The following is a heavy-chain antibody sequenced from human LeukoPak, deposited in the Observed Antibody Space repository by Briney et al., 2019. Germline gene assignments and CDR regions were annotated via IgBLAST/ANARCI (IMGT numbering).Heavy chain of an antibody. J-gene: IGHJ5*02. CDR3: AAQSDFIAVAGNWFDP. Sequence: SETLSLTCTVSGVSISSYYWSWIRQPPGKGLEWIGYIYYSGSTNYNPSLKSRVTISVDTSKNQFSLKLSSVTAADTAVYYCAAQSDFIAVAGNWFDPWGQGTLVTVSS. CDR1: GVSISSYY. CDR2: IYYSGST. V-gene: IGHV4-59*01. D-gene: IGHD6-19*01.